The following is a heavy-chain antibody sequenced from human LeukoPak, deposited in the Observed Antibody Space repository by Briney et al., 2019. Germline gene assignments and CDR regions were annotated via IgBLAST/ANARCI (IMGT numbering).Heavy chain of an antibody. CDR1: GLTFSSYS. V-gene: IGHV3-23*01. D-gene: IGHD4-17*01. Sequence: GGSLRLSCTASGLTFSSYSMSWVRQGPGTGLEWVSAISGSGDTTFYADSVRGRFTIPRDNSKKTLYLQVNSLRAEDTAVYFCAKELTTERTPGVDSWGQGTLVTVSS. CDR3: AKELTTERTPGVDS. J-gene: IGHJ4*02. CDR2: ISGSGDTT.